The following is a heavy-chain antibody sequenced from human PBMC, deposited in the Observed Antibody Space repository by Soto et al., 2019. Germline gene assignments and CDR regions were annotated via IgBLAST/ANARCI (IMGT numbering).Heavy chain of an antibody. CDR2: ISSSSSTI. D-gene: IGHD3-10*01. J-gene: IGHJ6*02. CDR1: GLTFSSYS. CDR3: AFGEESRYYYYGMDV. Sequence: GGSLRLSCAASGLTFSSYSMNWVRQAPGKGLEWVSYISSSSSTIYYADTVKGRFTISRDNAKNSLYLQMNSLRAEDTAVYYCAFGEESRYYYYGMDVWGQGTTVTVSS. V-gene: IGHV3-48*01.